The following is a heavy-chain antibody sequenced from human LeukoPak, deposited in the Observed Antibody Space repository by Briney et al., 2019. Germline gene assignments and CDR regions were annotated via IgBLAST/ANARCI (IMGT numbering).Heavy chain of an antibody. CDR2: ITNDGSST. Sequence: PGGSLRLSCAASGLTFSSHWMHWVRQAPGKGLVWVSRITNDGSSTTYADSVKGRFTISRDNAKNMLYLQVNSLRAEDTAVYYCVKYSNSCYDPWGQGTLVTVSS. D-gene: IGHD6-6*01. J-gene: IGHJ5*02. CDR3: VKYSNSCYDP. CDR1: GLTFSSHW. V-gene: IGHV3-74*01.